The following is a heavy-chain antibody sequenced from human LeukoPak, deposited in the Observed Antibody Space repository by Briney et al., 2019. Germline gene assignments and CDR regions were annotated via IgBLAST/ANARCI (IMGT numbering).Heavy chain of an antibody. Sequence: SGGSLRLPCAASGFTFSSYGMHWVRQAPGKGLEWVAFIRYDGSNKYYADSVKGRFTISRDNSKNTLYLQMNSLRAEDTAVYYCAKDPFEEYYFDYWGQGTLVTVSS. V-gene: IGHV3-30*02. J-gene: IGHJ4*02. D-gene: IGHD3-10*01. CDR3: AKDPFEEYYFDY. CDR1: GFTFSSYG. CDR2: IRYDGSNK.